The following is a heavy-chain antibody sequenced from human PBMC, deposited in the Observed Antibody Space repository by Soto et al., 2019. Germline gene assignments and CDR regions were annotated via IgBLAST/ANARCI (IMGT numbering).Heavy chain of an antibody. J-gene: IGHJ5*02. CDR3: AKDQYSSSGYGFDP. Sequence: EGQLSESGGGLVQPGGSLRLSCAASGFTLSSYAMSWVRQAPGKGLEWVSAISGSGGSTYYADSVKGRFTISRDNSKNTLYLKMNSRRAEDTDVYYCAKDQYSSSGYGFDPWGQGTLVTVSS. D-gene: IGHD6-13*01. CDR1: GFTLSSYA. CDR2: ISGSGGST. V-gene: IGHV3-23*01.